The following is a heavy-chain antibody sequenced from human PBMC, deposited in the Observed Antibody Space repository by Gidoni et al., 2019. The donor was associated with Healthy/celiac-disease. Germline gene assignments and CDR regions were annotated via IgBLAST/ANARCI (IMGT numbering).Heavy chain of an antibody. V-gene: IGHV3-43*02. Sequence: EVQLVESGGGVVQPGGSLRLSCAASGFTFDDYAMHWVRQAPGKGLEWVSLISGDGGSTYYADSVKGRFTISRDNSKNSLYLQMNSLRTEDTALYYCAKDVGAIFFDHPSYGMDVWGQGTTVTVSS. J-gene: IGHJ6*02. CDR3: AKDVGAIFFDHPSYGMDV. D-gene: IGHD3-3*02. CDR2: ISGDGGST. CDR1: GFTFDDYA.